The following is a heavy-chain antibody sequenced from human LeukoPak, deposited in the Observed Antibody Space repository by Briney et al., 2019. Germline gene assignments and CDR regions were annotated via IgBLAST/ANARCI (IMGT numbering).Heavy chain of an antibody. V-gene: IGHV1-18*01. CDR3: AREQVFRWPTPTFDF. CDR1: GYTVTSYG. J-gene: IGHJ4*02. CDR2: ISAYNGNT. Sequence: SSVKVSCKASGYTVTSYGISWVRQAAGQGLEWMGWISAYNGNTNYAQKLQGRVTMTTDTSTSTAYMGLRSLRSDDTAGYYCAREQVFRWPTPTFDFWGQGTLVTVSS. D-gene: IGHD4-23*01.